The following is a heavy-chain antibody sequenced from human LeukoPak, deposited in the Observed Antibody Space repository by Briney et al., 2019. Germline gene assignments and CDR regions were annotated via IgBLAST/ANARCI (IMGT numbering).Heavy chain of an antibody. Sequence: GASVKVSCKASGCTFTGYYMHWVRQAPGQGLEWMGWINPNSGGTNYAQKFQGRVTMTRDTSISTAYMELSRLRSDDTAVYYCARELGYCTNGVCYTGSIWGQGTLVTVSS. CDR2: INPNSGGT. D-gene: IGHD2-8*01. CDR3: ARELGYCTNGVCYTGSI. V-gene: IGHV1-2*02. CDR1: GCTFTGYY. J-gene: IGHJ4*02.